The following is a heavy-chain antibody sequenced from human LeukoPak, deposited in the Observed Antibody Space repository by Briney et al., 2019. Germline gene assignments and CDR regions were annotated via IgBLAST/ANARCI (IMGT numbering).Heavy chain of an antibody. V-gene: IGHV3-21*01. J-gene: IGHJ3*02. CDR3: ARDLRGYGFREDDAFDI. CDR2: ISSSSSYI. Sequence: GGSLRLSCAASGFTLSSYSMNWVRQAPGKGLEWVSSISSSSSYIYYADSVKGRFTISRDNAKNSLYLQMNSLRAEDTAVYYCARDLRGYGFREDDAFDIWGQGTMVTVSS. CDR1: GFTLSSYS. D-gene: IGHD5-18*01.